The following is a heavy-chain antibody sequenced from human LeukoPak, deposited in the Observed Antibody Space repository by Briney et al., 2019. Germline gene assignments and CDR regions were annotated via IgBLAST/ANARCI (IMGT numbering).Heavy chain of an antibody. Sequence: PSETLSLTCTVSGGSISSYYWSWLRQPPGKGLEGIGSIYYSGSTYYNPSLKSRVTISVDTSKNQFSLKLSSVTAADTAVYYCARDTAILYFFDYWGQGTLVTVSS. CDR1: GGSISSYY. CDR3: ARDTAILYFFDY. V-gene: IGHV4-59*05. D-gene: IGHD5-18*01. J-gene: IGHJ4*02. CDR2: IYYSGST.